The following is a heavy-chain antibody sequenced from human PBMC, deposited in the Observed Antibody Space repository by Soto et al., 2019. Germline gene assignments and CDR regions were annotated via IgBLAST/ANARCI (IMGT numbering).Heavy chain of an antibody. Sequence: PGGSLRLSCAASGFTFSSYAMHWVRQAPGKGLEWVAVISYDGSNKYYADSVKGRFTISRDNSKNTLYLQMNSLRAEDTAVYYCARDSYSWVVSPEFDYWGQGTLVTVSS. CDR3: ARDSYSWVVSPEFDY. V-gene: IGHV3-30-3*01. D-gene: IGHD2-21*01. CDR1: GFTFSSYA. J-gene: IGHJ4*02. CDR2: ISYDGSNK.